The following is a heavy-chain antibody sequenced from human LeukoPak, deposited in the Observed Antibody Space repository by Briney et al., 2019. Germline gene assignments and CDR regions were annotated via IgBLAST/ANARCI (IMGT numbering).Heavy chain of an antibody. V-gene: IGHV3-43*02. CDR1: GFSFDDYA. CDR2: ISGDGDST. D-gene: IGHD6-13*01. CDR3: AKDTGITPSGISGFFDF. J-gene: IGHJ4*02. Sequence: GGSLRLSCAASGFSFDDYAMHWVRQAPGKGLEWVSLISGDGDSTYYADSVKGRFTISKDNSKDSLYLQMNSLRTEDTALYYCAKDTGITPSGISGFFDFWGQGTLVTVSS.